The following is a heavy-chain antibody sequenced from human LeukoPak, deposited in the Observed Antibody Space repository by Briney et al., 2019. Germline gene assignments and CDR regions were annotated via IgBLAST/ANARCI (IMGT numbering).Heavy chain of an antibody. J-gene: IGHJ4*02. V-gene: IGHV1-2*02. CDR2: INPNSGAT. CDR1: GGTFSSYA. D-gene: IGHD4/OR15-4a*01. Sequence: ASVKVSCKASGGTFSSYAISWVRQAPGQGLEWMGWINPNSGATNYAQEFQGRVTMTRDTSISTAYMELSSLRSDDTAVYYCARPLLWWPQVGYFDDWGQGTLVTVSS. CDR3: ARPLLWWPQVGYFDD.